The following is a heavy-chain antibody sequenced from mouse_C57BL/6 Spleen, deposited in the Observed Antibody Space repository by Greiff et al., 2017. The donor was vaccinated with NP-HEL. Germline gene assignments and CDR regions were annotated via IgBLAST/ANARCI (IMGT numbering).Heavy chain of an antibody. Sequence: QVQLQQSGPELVKPGASVKISCKASGYAFSSSWMNWVKQRPGKGLEWIGRIYPGDGDTNYNGKFKGKATLTADKSSSTAYMQLSSLTSEDSAVYFCARGLLRYPFDYWGQGTTLTVSS. CDR1: GYAFSSSW. J-gene: IGHJ2*01. CDR3: ARGLLRYPFDY. CDR2: IYPGDGDT. V-gene: IGHV1-82*01. D-gene: IGHD1-1*01.